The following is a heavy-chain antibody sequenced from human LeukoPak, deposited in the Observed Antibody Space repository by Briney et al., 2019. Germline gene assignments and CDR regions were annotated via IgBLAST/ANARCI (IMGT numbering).Heavy chain of an antibody. CDR2: IYASGGT. J-gene: IGHJ6*02. D-gene: IGHD5-18*01. V-gene: IGHV4-4*07. CDR1: GGSISSYY. CDR3: ARGWVDSYGLEGMDV. Sequence: SETLSLTCTVSGGSISSYYWSWIRRPAGKGLEWIGRIYASGGTNYNPSLKSRVTMSVDTSKNQFSLKLSSVTAADTAVYYCARGWVDSYGLEGMDVWGQGTTVTVSS.